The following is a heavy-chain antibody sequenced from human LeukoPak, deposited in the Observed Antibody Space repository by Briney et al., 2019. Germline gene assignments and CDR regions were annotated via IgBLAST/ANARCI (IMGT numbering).Heavy chain of an antibody. CDR3: AREGYGDYHI. Sequence: PGGSLRLSCAVSGLPFSNHWMTWVRQAPGKGLERVANINQDGSEKYYVDPVKGRFSISRDNAKSSLYLQMNSLRVEDTAMYFCAREGYGDYHIWGQGTIVTVSS. CDR2: INQDGSEK. CDR1: GLPFSNHW. J-gene: IGHJ3*02. V-gene: IGHV3-7*01. D-gene: IGHD4-17*01.